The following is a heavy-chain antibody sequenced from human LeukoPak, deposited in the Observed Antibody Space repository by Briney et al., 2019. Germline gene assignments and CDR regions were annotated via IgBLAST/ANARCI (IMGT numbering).Heavy chain of an antibody. CDR3: AREPLYSSGWYWYLDY. J-gene: IGHJ4*02. D-gene: IGHD6-19*01. CDR2: INPNSGGT. CDR1: GYTFTGYY. V-gene: IGHV1-2*02. Sequence: ASVKVSCKASGYTFTGYYMHWVRQAPGQGLEWMGWINPNSGGTNYAQKSQGRVTMTRDTSISTVYMELSRLRSDDTAVYYCAREPLYSSGWYWYLDYWGQGTLVTVSS.